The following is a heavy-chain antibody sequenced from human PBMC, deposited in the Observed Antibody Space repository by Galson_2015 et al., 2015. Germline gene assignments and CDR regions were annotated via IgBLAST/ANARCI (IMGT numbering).Heavy chain of an antibody. J-gene: IGHJ6*02. CDR3: ARDHSSGWYSVDV. D-gene: IGHD6-19*01. V-gene: IGHV3-7*05. Sequence: SLRLSCAASGFIFSDYWMSWVRQAPGKGLEWVANIKQDGHDKYYVDSVKGRFTISRDNAKNSLYLQMNSLRAEDTAVYYCARDHSSGWYSVDVWGRGTTVTVSS. CDR2: IKQDGHDK. CDR1: GFIFSDYW.